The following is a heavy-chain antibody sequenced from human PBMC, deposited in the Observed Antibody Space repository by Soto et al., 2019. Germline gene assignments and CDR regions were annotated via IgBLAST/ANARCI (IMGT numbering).Heavy chain of an antibody. V-gene: IGHV1-69*13. CDR2: IIPIFGTA. CDR3: ARSQGYDILTGYYPADYYYGMDV. J-gene: IGHJ6*02. CDR1: GGTFSSYA. D-gene: IGHD3-9*01. Sequence: ASVKVSCKASGGTFSSYAISWVRQAPGQGLEWMGGIIPIFGTANYAQKFQGRVTITADESTSTAYMELSSLRSEDTAVYYCARSQGYDILTGYYPADYYYGMDVWGQGTTVTVSS.